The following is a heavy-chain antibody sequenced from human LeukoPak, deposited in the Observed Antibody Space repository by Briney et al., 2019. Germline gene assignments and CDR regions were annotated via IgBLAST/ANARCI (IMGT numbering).Heavy chain of an antibody. J-gene: IGHJ4*02. CDR2: FDPEDGET. D-gene: IGHD3-10*01. Sequence: ASVKVSCKVSGYTLTELSMHWVRQAPGKGLEWMGRFDPEDGETIYAQKFQGRVTMTVDTSTDTVYMELSSLRSEDTAVYYCATEGKMVRGVYTDYWGQGTLVTVSS. CDR3: ATEGKMVRGVYTDY. CDR1: GYTLTELS. V-gene: IGHV1-24*01.